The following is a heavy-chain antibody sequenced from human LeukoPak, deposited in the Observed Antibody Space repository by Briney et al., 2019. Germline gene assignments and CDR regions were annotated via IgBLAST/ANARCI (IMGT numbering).Heavy chain of an antibody. D-gene: IGHD3-3*01. CDR2: VNWNGGST. J-gene: IGHJ5*02. CDR3: ARAPSGYYIWFDP. Sequence: GGSLRLSCAASGFTFDDYGMSWVRQAPGKGLEWISGVNWNGGSTGYADSVKGRFTISRDNAKNSLYLQMNSLRAEDTAVYYCARAPSGYYIWFDPWGQGTLVTVSS. CDR1: GFTFDDYG. V-gene: IGHV3-20*04.